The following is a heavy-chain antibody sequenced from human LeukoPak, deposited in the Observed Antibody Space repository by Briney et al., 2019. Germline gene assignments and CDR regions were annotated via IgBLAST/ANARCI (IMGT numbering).Heavy chain of an antibody. J-gene: IGHJ4*02. CDR2: IYYSGNT. D-gene: IGHD3-10*01. Sequence: SETLSLTCTVSGASINSYYWSWIRQPPGKGLERIAYIYYSGNTNKNSSLKSRVTISVDTSKNQFSLKLSSVTAADTAVYYCARVGSTMARDYFDYWGQGTLVSVSS. V-gene: IGHV4-59*01. CDR1: GASINSYY. CDR3: ARVGSTMARDYFDY.